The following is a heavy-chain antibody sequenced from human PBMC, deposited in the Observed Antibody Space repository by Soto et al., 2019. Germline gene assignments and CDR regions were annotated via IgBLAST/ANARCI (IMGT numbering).Heavy chain of an antibody. CDR2: ISSSSSTI. CDR1: GFTFSSYS. CDR3: PREPGQGILYFSGMDV. V-gene: IGHV3-48*01. J-gene: IGHJ6*02. Sequence: LRLSCAASGFTFSSYSMNWVRQAPGKGLEWVSYISSSSSTIYYADSVKGRFTISSDNTKNSLYLQMNSLRGEDPAVYYCPREPGQGILYFSGMDVWGQGTTVAVSS.